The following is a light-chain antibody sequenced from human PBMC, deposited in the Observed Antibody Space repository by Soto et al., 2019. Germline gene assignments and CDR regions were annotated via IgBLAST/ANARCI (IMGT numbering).Light chain of an antibody. CDR2: YDS. V-gene: IGLV3-21*04. CDR3: QVWDSTSDSWV. Sequence: SSELTQPPSVSVAPGKTATITCGGNSIGGKTVHWYQQKPGQAPVLVIYYDSDRPSGIPERFSGSNSGITATLTIRRVEAGDEADYYCQVWDSTSDSWVFGGGTKLTVL. CDR1: SIGGKT. J-gene: IGLJ3*02.